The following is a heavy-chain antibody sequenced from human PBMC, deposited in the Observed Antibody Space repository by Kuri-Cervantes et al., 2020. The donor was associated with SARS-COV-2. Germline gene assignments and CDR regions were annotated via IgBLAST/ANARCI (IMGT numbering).Heavy chain of an antibody. CDR1: GGSISSHY. Sequence: GSLRLSCTVSGGSISSHYWSWIRQPPGKGLEWIGYIYYSGSTNYNPSLKSRVTISVDTSKNQFSLKLSPVTAADTAVYYCAREPLFSVVGATYYYYYYMDVWGKGTTVTVSS. CDR3: AREPLFSVVGATYYYYYYMDV. CDR2: IYYSGST. D-gene: IGHD1-26*01. J-gene: IGHJ6*03. V-gene: IGHV4-59*11.